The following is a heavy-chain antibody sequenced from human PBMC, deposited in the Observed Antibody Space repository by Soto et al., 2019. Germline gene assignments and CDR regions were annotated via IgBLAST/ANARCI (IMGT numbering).Heavy chain of an antibody. D-gene: IGHD3-16*02. CDR1: GYIFKNYA. V-gene: IGHV1-69*01. Sequence: QVQLVQSGAEVKETGSSVKVSCKSSGYIFKNYAVTWLRQAPGQGLEWMGGIIPVFGTPDYSQTFRGRVTITADESTSTVYMALRSLTSEDTAVYYCARHLYDYVWGSYRHWGQGTLVTVSS. J-gene: IGHJ4*02. CDR3: ARHLYDYVWGSYRH. CDR2: IIPVFGTP.